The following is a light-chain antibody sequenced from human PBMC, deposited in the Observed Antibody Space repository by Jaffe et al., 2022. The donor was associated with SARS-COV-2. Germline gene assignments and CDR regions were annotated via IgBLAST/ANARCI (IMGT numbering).Light chain of an antibody. V-gene: IGKV3-20*01. Sequence: EVVLTQSPGTLSLSPGERATLSCRASQSVRSSYLAWYQQKPGQAPRLLIYDASSRATGIPDRFSGSGSGTDFTLTISRLEPEDFAVYYCQQYGSSPVYTFGQGTKLEIK. J-gene: IGKJ2*01. CDR3: QQYGSSPVYT. CDR1: QSVRSSY. CDR2: DAS.